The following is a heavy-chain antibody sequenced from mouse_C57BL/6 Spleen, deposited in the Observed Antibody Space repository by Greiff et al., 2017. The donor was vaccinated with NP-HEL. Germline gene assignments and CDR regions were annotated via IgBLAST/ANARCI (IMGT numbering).Heavy chain of an antibody. V-gene: IGHV5-4*01. CDR3: ARVPNTTVVVEDYFDY. J-gene: IGHJ2*01. D-gene: IGHD1-1*01. CDR1: GFTFSSYA. CDR2: ISDGGSYT. Sequence: EVQGVESGGGLVKPGGSLKLSCAASGFTFSSYAMSWVRQTPEKRLEWVATISDGGSYTYYPDNVKGRFTISRDNAKNNLYLQMSQLKSEDTAMYYCARVPNTTVVVEDYFDYWGQGTTLTVSS.